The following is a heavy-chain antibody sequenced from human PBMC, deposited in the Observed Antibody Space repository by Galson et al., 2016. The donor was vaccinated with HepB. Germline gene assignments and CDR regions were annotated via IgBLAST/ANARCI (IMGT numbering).Heavy chain of an antibody. D-gene: IGHD2-8*02. Sequence: SLRLSCAASGFTFSSYGMNWVRQAPGKGLEWVSFISRSSSYIHYADSVKGRFTISRDNAKNSLYLQMNSLRAEDTAVYYCAREKVVYRTTSFNDGMDVWGLGTTVTVSS. CDR3: AREKVVYRTTSFNDGMDV. J-gene: IGHJ6*02. CDR1: GFTFSSYG. V-gene: IGHV3-21*01. CDR2: ISRSSSYI.